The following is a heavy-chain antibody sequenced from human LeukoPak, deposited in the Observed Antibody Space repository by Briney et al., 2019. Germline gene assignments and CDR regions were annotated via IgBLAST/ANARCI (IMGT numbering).Heavy chain of an antibody. CDR2: VIPIFGTA. CDR3: ARVLTPSGYYGYYYYYMDV. J-gene: IGHJ6*03. D-gene: IGHD3-22*01. V-gene: IGHV1-69*01. Sequence: SVKVSCKASAGTFSSYAISWVRQAPGQGLEWMGGVIPIFGTANYAQKFEGRVTITADESTSTAYMELSSLRSEDTAVYYCARVLTPSGYYGYYYYYMDVWGKGTTVTVSS. CDR1: AGTFSSYA.